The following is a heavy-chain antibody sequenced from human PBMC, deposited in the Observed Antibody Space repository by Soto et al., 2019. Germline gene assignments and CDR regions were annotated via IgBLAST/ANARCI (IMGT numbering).Heavy chain of an antibody. D-gene: IGHD7-27*01. Sequence: LSCAASGFSFSISPMHWVRQAPGKGPEWVALISYDGTNKFYADSVKGRFTISRDNSKSTLYLQVDSLRPEDAAVYYCARDPKTAGGKNWALNYFDAWGQGILVPVSS. J-gene: IGHJ5*02. CDR1: GFSFSISP. CDR2: ISYDGTNK. V-gene: IGHV3-30-3*01. CDR3: ARDPKTAGGKNWALNYFDA.